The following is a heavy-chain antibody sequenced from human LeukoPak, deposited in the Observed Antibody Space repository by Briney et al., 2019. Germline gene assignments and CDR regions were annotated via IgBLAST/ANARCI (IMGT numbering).Heavy chain of an antibody. J-gene: IGHJ3*02. D-gene: IGHD3-9*01. CDR2: ISAYNGNT. CDR3: ARVKLYYDILTGYYHADAFDI. Sequence: GESLKISCKASGYTFTSYGISWVRQAPGQGLEWMGWISAYNGNTNYAQKLQGRVTMTTDTSTSTAYMELRSLRSDDTAVYYCARVKLYYDILTGYYHADAFDIWGQGTMVTVSS. CDR1: GYTFTSYG. V-gene: IGHV1-18*01.